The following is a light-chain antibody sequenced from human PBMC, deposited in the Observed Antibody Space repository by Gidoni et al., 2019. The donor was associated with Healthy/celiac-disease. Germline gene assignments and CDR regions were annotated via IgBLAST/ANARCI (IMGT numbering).Light chain of an antibody. J-gene: IGLJ3*02. V-gene: IGLV2-23*02. CDR2: EVS. CDR1: SSDVGSYNL. Sequence: QSALTQPASVSGSPGQSITISCTGTSSDVGSYNLVSWYQQHPGKAPKLMIYEVSKRHSGVSNRFSGSKSGNTASLTLSGLQAEDEADYYCCSYAGSSTLGVFGGGTKLTVL. CDR3: CSYAGSSTLGV.